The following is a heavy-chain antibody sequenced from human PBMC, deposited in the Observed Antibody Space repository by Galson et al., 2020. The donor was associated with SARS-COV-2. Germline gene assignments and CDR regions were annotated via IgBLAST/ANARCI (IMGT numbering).Heavy chain of an antibody. Sequence: ASVKVPCKAPGYTFTGYYMHWVRQAPGPGPEWMGWINPNSGGTNYAQKFQGRVTMTRDTSISIAYMELSRLRSDDTAVYYCASDGTAMVTNGFDIWGQGTMVTVSS. CDR1: GYTFTGYY. J-gene: IGHJ3*02. CDR2: INPNSGGT. D-gene: IGHD5-18*01. V-gene: IGHV1-2*02. CDR3: ASDGTAMVTNGFDI.